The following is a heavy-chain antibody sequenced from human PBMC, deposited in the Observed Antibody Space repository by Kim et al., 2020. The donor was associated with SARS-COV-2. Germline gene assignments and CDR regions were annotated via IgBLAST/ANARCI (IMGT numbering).Heavy chain of an antibody. J-gene: IGHJ4*02. CDR1: GGSISSYY. V-gene: IGHV4-59*13. CDR2: IYYSGST. D-gene: IGHD6-19*01. Sequence: SETLSLTCTVSGGSISSYYWSWIRQPPGTGLEWIGYIYYSGSTNYNPSLKSRVTISVDTSTTQFSLKLSSVTAAATAVYYCARDVRVAGLTHLGQGTLVT. CDR3: ARDVRVAGLTH.